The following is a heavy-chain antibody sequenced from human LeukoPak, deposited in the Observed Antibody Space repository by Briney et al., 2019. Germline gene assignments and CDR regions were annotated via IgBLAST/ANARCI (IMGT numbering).Heavy chain of an antibody. CDR1: GFTLSNYV. Sequence: PGGSLRLSCVASGFTLSNYVMSWVRQAPGTGLEWVANIKQDGSDRNYVTSVRGRFTISRDNAESSLYLQMNSLRVEDTAVYYCVRNLAVAGTCFDSWGQGTLVTVSS. CDR3: VRNLAVAGTCFDS. J-gene: IGHJ4*02. V-gene: IGHV3-7*03. CDR2: IKQDGSDR. D-gene: IGHD6-19*01.